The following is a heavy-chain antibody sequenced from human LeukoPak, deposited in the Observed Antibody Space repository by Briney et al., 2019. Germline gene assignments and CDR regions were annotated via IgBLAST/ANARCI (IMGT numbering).Heavy chain of an antibody. V-gene: IGHV3-21*01. CDR2: FIIISSYI. CDR1: GFTFSSYS. J-gene: IGHJ6*02. Sequence: GGSLRLSCAASGFTFSSYSMNWVRQAPGKGLSWFSSFIIISSYIYYADSVKGRFTISRDNAKNSLYLQMNSLRAEDTAVYYCARDRVASGYYHYYYYYYGMDVWGQGTTVTVSS. CDR3: ARDRVASGYYHYYYYYYGMDV. D-gene: IGHD3-3*01.